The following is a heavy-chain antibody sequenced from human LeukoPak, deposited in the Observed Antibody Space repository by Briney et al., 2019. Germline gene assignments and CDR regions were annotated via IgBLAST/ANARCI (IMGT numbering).Heavy chain of an antibody. CDR1: GFTFSSYA. CDR3: APDDFWSGYTHLNFDY. Sequence: GGSLRLSCAASGFTFSSYAMSWVRQAPGKGLEWVSAISGGGGSTYYADSVKGQFTISRDNSKNKLYLQMNSLRAEDTAVYYCAPDDFWSGYTHLNFDYWGQGTLVTVSS. D-gene: IGHD3-3*01. CDR2: ISGGGGST. J-gene: IGHJ4*02. V-gene: IGHV3-23*01.